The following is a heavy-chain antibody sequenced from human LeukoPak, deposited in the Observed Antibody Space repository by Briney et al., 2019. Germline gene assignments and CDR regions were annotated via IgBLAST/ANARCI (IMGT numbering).Heavy chain of an antibody. CDR3: ARDLYYGSGGYYFDY. CDR1: GLTVSSNY. CDR2: IYSGGRT. J-gene: IGHJ4*02. Sequence: GVSLRLSCAASGLTVSSNYMSWVRQAPGKGLEWVSVIYSGGRTFYADSVKGRFIISRDNSKNTLFLQMNSLRAEDTAVYYCARDLYYGSGGYYFDYWGQGTLVTVSS. V-gene: IGHV3-66*01. D-gene: IGHD3-10*01.